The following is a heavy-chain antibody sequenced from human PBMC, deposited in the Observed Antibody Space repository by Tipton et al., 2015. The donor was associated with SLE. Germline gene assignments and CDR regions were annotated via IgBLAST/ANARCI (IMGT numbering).Heavy chain of an antibody. CDR1: GGSISSRPYY. J-gene: IGHJ3*02. CDR2: IYYSGST. D-gene: IGHD3-22*01. V-gene: IGHV4-61*01. Sequence: TLSLTCTVSGGSISSRPYYWSWIRQPPGKGLEWIGYIYYSGSTNYNPSLKSRVTISVDTSKNQFSLKLSSVTAADTAVYYCAREAENDSSGGIDAFDIWGQGTMVTVSS. CDR3: AREAENDSSGGIDAFDI.